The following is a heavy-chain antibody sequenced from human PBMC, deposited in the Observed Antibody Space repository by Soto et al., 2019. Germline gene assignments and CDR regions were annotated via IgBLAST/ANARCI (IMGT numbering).Heavy chain of an antibody. D-gene: IGHD6-19*01. CDR3: ARARIVVAGTIVAY. J-gene: IGHJ4*02. Sequence: SETLSLTCAVSGYSLTSGYYCGWIRQPPGKGLEWIGSIYHSGDTYYNPSLKSRVTISVDTSKNHFSLKLTSVTAADTAVYYCARARIVVAGTIVAYWGQGTLVTVPQ. CDR1: GYSLTSGYY. V-gene: IGHV4-38-2*01. CDR2: IYHSGDT.